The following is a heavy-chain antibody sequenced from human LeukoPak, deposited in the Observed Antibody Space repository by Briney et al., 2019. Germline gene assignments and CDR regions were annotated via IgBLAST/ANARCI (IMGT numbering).Heavy chain of an antibody. CDR1: GYTFTGYY. CDR2: INPNSGGT. J-gene: IGHJ6*03. Sequence: ASVKVSCKASGYTFTGYYIHWVRQAPGQGLEWMGWINPNSGGTNYAQKFQGRVTMTRDTSISTAYMELSRLRSDDTAVYYCAREIRPRSGSGGGYYMDVWGKGTTVTISS. V-gene: IGHV1-2*02. CDR3: AREIRPRSGSGGGYYMDV. D-gene: IGHD3-10*01.